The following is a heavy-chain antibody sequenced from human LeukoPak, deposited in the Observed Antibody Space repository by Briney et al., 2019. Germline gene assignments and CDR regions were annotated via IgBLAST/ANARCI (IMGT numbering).Heavy chain of an antibody. Sequence: SETLSLTCTVSGGSISNYFRSWVRQPAGKGLEWIGRIYSTGRSDYNPSLKSRITMSVDTSKNQFSLKLSSVTAADTAVYYCARDGPRSGYDLGHFDNLGQGTLVTASS. CDR2: IYSTGRS. CDR1: GGSISNYF. J-gene: IGHJ4*02. CDR3: ARDGPRSGYDLGHFDN. D-gene: IGHD5-12*01. V-gene: IGHV4-4*07.